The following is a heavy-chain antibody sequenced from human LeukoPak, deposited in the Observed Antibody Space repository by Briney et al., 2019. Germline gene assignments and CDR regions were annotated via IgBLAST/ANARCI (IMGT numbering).Heavy chain of an antibody. CDR1: GYSFTSYW. D-gene: IGHD2-2*01. CDR2: IYPGDSDT. J-gene: IGHJ5*02. V-gene: IGHV5-51*01. Sequence: GESLKISCKGSGYSFTSYWIGWVRQMPGKGLEWMGIIYPGDSDTRYSPSFQGQVTISDDKSISTAYLQWSSLKASDTAMYYCARSLRYCSSTSCYNNWFDPWGQGTLVTVSS. CDR3: ARSLRYCSSTSCYNNWFDP.